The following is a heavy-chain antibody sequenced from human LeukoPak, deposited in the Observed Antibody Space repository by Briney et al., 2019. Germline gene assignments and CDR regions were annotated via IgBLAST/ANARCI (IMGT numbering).Heavy chain of an antibody. D-gene: IGHD6-19*01. CDR3: AGSSCWYYFKY. CDR2: ISVGGGGT. J-gene: IGHJ4*02. CDR1: GFTFSSYA. V-gene: IGHV3-23*01. Sequence: GGSLRLSCAASGFTFSSYAMSWVRQAPGKGLEWVAVISVGGGGTTYADSVKGRFTISRDNSKNTLYLQMNSLRAEDTAVYYCAGSSCWYYFKYWGQGTLVTVSS.